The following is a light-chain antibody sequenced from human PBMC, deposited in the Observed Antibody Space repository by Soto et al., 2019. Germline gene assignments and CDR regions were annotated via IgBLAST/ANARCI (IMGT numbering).Light chain of an antibody. V-gene: IGLV2-14*01. CDR2: DVG. CDR3: SSYTSSSTVV. J-gene: IGLJ2*01. Sequence: QSALTQPASVSGSPGQSITLSCTGTSSDVGGYNYVSWYQQHPGKAPKLMIYDVGNRPSGVSNRFSGSKSGNTASLTISGLQAEDEADYYCSSYTSSSTVVFGGGTQLTVL. CDR1: SSDVGGYNY.